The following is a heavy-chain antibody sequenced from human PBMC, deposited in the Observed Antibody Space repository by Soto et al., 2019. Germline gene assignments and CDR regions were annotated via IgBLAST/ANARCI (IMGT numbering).Heavy chain of an antibody. Sequence: ASVKVSCKASGYTFTSYAMHWVRQAPGQRLEWMGWINAGNGNTKYSQKFQGRVTITRDTSASTAYMELSSLRSEDTAVYYCARGAEVGLWFGESFDYWGQGTLVTVSS. J-gene: IGHJ4*02. CDR3: ARGAEVGLWFGESFDY. CDR1: GYTFTSYA. V-gene: IGHV1-3*01. CDR2: INAGNGNT. D-gene: IGHD3-10*01.